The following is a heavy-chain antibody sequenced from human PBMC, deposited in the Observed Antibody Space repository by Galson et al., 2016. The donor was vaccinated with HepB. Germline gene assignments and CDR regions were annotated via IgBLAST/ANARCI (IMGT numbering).Heavy chain of an antibody. D-gene: IGHD1-26*01. CDR3: ARDRRPAGAFKSDRVGAADY. Sequence: SLRLSCAPSGFTFRTYSMHWVRQAPGKGLEWVALASFDGKNKFYADSVKGRFTISKDNSQSTLFLQMNSLRTDDTAVYFCARDRRPAGAFKSDRVGAADYWGQGTLVSVSS. CDR1: GFTFRTYS. CDR2: ASFDGKNK. J-gene: IGHJ4*02. V-gene: IGHV3-30*04.